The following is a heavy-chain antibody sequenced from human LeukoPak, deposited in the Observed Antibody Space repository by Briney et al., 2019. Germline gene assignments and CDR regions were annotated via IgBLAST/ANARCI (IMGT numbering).Heavy chain of an antibody. CDR1: GFTFSNAW. CDR3: STDPWMWELLDVDY. J-gene: IGHJ4*02. Sequence: GGSLRLSCAASGFTFSNAWMSWVRQAPAKGLEWVGRIKSKTDGGTTDYAAPVKGRFTISRDDLQDTLYLQMSSLKTQDTAIDYCSTDPWMWELLDVDYWGQGTLVTVSS. CDR2: IKSKTDGGTT. V-gene: IGHV3-15*01. D-gene: IGHD1-26*01.